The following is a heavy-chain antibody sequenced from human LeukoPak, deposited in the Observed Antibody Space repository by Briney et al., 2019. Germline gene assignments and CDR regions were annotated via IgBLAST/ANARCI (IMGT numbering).Heavy chain of an antibody. Sequence: SETLSLTCTVPGGSISSYYWSWIRQPAGKGLEWIGRIYTSGSTNYNPSLKSRVTMSVDTSKNQFSLKLSSVTAADTAVYYCARAVYDFWSGYYTFGYWGQGTLVTVSS. CDR1: GGSISSYY. V-gene: IGHV4-4*07. D-gene: IGHD3-3*01. J-gene: IGHJ4*02. CDR2: IYTSGST. CDR3: ARAVYDFWSGYYTFGY.